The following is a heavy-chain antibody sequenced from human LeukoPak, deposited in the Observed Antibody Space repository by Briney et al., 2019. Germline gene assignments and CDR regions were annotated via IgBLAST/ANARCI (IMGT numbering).Heavy chain of an antibody. CDR3: AREPIVVVVAIDY. D-gene: IGHD2-15*01. V-gene: IGHV1-69*05. CDR2: IIPISGTA. CDR1: GYTFTSYG. J-gene: IGHJ4*02. Sequence: GASVKVSCKASGYTFTSYGISWVRQAPGQGLEWMGGIIPISGTASYAQKFQGRVTMTRDTSTSTVYMELSSLRSEDTAVYYCAREPIVVVVAIDYWGQGTLVTVSS.